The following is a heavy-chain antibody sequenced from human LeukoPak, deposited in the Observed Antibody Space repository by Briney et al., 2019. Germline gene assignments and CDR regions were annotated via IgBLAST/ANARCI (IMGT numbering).Heavy chain of an antibody. Sequence: PSETLSLTCAVSGYSISSGYYWGWIRQPPGKGLEWIGSIYHSGSTYYNPSLKSRVTISVDTSKNQFSLKLSSATAADTAVYYCARLIPRMTTVTTNWFDPWGQGTLVTVSS. CDR2: IYHSGST. D-gene: IGHD4-11*01. CDR3: ARLIPRMTTVTTNWFDP. J-gene: IGHJ5*02. CDR1: GYSISSGYY. V-gene: IGHV4-38-2*01.